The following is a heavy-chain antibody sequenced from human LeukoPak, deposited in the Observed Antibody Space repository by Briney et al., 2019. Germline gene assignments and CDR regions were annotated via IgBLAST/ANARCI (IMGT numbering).Heavy chain of an antibody. D-gene: IGHD1-7*01. J-gene: IGHJ4*02. V-gene: IGHV3-74*01. CDR1: GFTFSSYW. CDR3: TRGGTTLDY. CDR2: IDTDGSNT. Sequence: AGGSLRLSCAASGFTFSSYWMHWVRQAPGKGLVWVSRIDTDGSNTAYADSVKGRFTISRDNAKNTLYPQMNSLRAEDTAVYYCTRGGTTLDYWSQGTLVTVSS.